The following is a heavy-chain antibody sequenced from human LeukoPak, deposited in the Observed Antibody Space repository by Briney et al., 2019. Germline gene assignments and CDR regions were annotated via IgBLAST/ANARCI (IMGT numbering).Heavy chain of an antibody. J-gene: IGHJ5*02. CDR1: GFTVSSNY. CDR2: IWYDGSNK. Sequence: PGGSLRLSCAASGFTVSSNYMSWVRQAPGKGLEWVAVIWYDGSNKYYADSVKGRFTISRDNSKNTLYLQMNSLRAEDTAVYYCARATSYDFWSGSNWFDPWGQGTLVTVSS. D-gene: IGHD3-3*01. CDR3: ARATSYDFWSGSNWFDP. V-gene: IGHV3-33*08.